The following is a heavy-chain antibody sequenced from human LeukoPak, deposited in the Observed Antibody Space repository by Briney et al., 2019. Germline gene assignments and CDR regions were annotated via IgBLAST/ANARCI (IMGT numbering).Heavy chain of an antibody. CDR2: IYHSGST. Sequence: SETLSLTCAVSGGSISSGGYSGSWIRQPPGKGLEWIGYIYHSGSTYYNPSLKSRVTISVDRSKNQFSLKLSSVTAADTAVYYCARVITMVRGPHPVDYWGQRTLVTVSS. V-gene: IGHV4-30-2*01. CDR3: ARVITMVRGPHPVDY. CDR1: GGSISSGGYS. J-gene: IGHJ4*02. D-gene: IGHD3-10*01.